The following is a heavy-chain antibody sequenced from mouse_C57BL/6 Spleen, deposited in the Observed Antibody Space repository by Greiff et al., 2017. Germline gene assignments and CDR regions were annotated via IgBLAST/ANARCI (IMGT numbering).Heavy chain of an antibody. Sequence: VQLKQSGPELVKPGASVKISCKASGYSFTDYNMNWVKQSNGQSLEWIGVINPNYGTTSYNQKFKGKATLTVDQSSSTAYMQLNSLTSKDSAVDYCARLGYDCYYFDYWGQGTTLTVSS. J-gene: IGHJ2*01. CDR1: GYSFTDYN. CDR3: ARLGYDCYYFDY. V-gene: IGHV1-39*01. D-gene: IGHD2-4*01. CDR2: INPNYGTT.